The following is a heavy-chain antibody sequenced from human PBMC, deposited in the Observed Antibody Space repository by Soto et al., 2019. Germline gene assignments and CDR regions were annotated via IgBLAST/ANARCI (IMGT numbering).Heavy chain of an antibody. V-gene: IGHV1-8*01. CDR2: MNPNSGNT. Sequence: ASVKVSCKASGYTFTSYDINWVRQATGQGLEWMGWMNPNSGNTGYAQKFQGRVTMTRNTSISTAYMELSSLRSEDTAVYYCARGSGDREYLQHWGQGTRVTAPQ. D-gene: IGHD4-17*01. CDR1: GYTFTSYD. CDR3: ARGSGDREYLQH. J-gene: IGHJ1*01.